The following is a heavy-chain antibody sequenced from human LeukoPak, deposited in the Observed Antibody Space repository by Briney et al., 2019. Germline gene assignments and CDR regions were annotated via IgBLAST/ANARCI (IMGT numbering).Heavy chain of an antibody. CDR2: ISSSSSTI. CDR1: GFTFSSYS. D-gene: IGHD3-3*01. J-gene: IGHJ4*02. Sequence: GGSLRLSCAASGFTFSSYSMNWVRQAPGKGLEWVSYISSSSSTIYYADSVKGRFTISRDNAKSSLYLQMNSLRNEDMAFYFCAKGYTFHGVAHDSGYFDYWGQGTLVTVSS. CDR3: AKGYTFHGVAHDSGYFDY. V-gene: IGHV3-48*02.